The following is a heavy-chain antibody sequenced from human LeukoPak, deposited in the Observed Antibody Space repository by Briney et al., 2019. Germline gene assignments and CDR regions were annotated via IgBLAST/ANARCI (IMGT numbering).Heavy chain of an antibody. CDR3: ARVWAGLNYDILTGYYADSPFDY. V-gene: IGHV4-34*01. D-gene: IGHD3-9*01. J-gene: IGHJ4*02. CDR1: GGSFSGYY. Sequence: SETLSLTCAVYGGSFSGYYWSWIRQPPGKGLEWIGEINHSGSTNYNPSLQSRVTISVDTSKNQFSLKLSSVTAADTAVYYCARVWAGLNYDILTGYYADSPFDYWGQGTLVTVSS. CDR2: INHSGST.